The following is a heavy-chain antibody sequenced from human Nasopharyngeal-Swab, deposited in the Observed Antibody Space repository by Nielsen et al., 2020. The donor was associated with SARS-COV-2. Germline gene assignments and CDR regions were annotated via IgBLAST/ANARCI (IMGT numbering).Heavy chain of an antibody. CDR2: IKQDGSEK. V-gene: IGHV3-7*01. Sequence: GGSLRLSCAASGFTFSSHWMSWVRQAPGKGLEWVANIKQDGSEKYYVDSVKGRFTISRDNAKNSLYLQMNSLRAEDTAVYYCARDSRVVVPAALYYYYGMDVWGRGTTVTVSS. J-gene: IGHJ6*02. CDR3: ARDSRVVVPAALYYYYGMDV. D-gene: IGHD2-2*01. CDR1: GFTFSSHW.